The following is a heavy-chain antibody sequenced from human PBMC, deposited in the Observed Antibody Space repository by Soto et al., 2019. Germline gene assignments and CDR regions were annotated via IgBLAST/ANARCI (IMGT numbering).Heavy chain of an antibody. D-gene: IGHD3-22*01. J-gene: IGHJ4*02. CDR2: ISAYNGNT. CDR1: GYTFTSYG. V-gene: IGHV1-18*01. CDR3: ARDPSGYYPED. Sequence: ASVKVSCKPSGYTFTSYGITWVRQAPGQGLEWMGWISAYNGNTNYAQKFQGRVTMTTDTSTSTAYMELNSLRAEDTAVYYCARDPSGYYPEDWGQGTLVTVSS.